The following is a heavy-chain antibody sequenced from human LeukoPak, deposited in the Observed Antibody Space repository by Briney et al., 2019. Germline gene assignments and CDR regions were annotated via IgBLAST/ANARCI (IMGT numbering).Heavy chain of an antibody. J-gene: IGHJ5*02. CDR2: MNPNSGNT. CDR1: GYTFTSYD. V-gene: IGHV1-8*01. Sequence: ASVKVSCKASGYTFTSYDINWVRQATGQGLEWMGWMNPNSGNTGYAQKFQGRVTMTRNTSISTAYMELSSLRSEDTAVYYCASSTYYDFWSGYANWFDLWGQGTLVTVSS. CDR3: ASSTYYDFWSGYANWFDL. D-gene: IGHD3-3*01.